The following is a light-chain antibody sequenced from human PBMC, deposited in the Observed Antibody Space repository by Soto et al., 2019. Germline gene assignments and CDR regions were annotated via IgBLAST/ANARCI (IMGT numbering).Light chain of an antibody. CDR3: QQYNSYS. CDR1: QSISSY. CDR2: AAS. J-gene: IGKJ1*01. Sequence: DIQMTQSPSSLSASVGDRVTITCRASQSISSYLNWYQQKPGKATKLLIYAASSLQSGVPSRFSGSGSGTEFTLTISSLQPDDFATYYCQQYNSYSFGQGTKVDIK. V-gene: IGKV1-39*01.